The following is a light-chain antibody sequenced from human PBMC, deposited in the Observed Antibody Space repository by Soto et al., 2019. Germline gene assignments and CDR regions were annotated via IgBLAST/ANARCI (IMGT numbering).Light chain of an antibody. CDR3: QQYNNSPPWT. CDR2: GAS. J-gene: IGKJ5*01. CDR1: QSVNSSY. V-gene: IGKV3-15*01. Sequence: EIVLTQSPGTLSLSPGERVTLSCRASQSVNSSYLAWYQHKPGQAPRLLIYGASTRATGIPVRFSGSGSGTEFTLTISGLQSEDFAVYYCQQYNNSPPWTFGQGTRLEIK.